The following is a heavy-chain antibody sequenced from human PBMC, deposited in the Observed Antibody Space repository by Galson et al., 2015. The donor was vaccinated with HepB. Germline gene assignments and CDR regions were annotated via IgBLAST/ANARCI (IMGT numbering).Heavy chain of an antibody. CDR1: GFTFSSYA. CDR2: ISYDGSNK. Sequence: SLRLSCAASGFTFSSYAMHWVRQAPGKGLEWVAVISYDGSNKYYADSVKGRFTISRDNSKNTLYLQMYSLRAEDTAVYYCARDRSRTHTYYYYGMDVWGQGTTVTVSS. V-gene: IGHV3-30*04. J-gene: IGHJ6*02. D-gene: IGHD6-13*01. CDR3: ARDRSRTHTYYYYGMDV.